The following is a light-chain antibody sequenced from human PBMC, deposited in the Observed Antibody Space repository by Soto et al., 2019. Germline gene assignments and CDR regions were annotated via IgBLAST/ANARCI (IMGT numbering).Light chain of an antibody. CDR2: DTT. V-gene: IGKV3-11*01. J-gene: IGKJ4*01. CDR3: QRYNNWPLT. Sequence: EIVLTQSPATLSLSPGEKATLSCRASQSVKSHVAWYQLKPGQSPRLLIFDTTNRATGTPTRFSGSGSGTDFTLTISRLEPEDFAVYYCQRYNNWPLTFGGGTKVESK. CDR1: QSVKSH.